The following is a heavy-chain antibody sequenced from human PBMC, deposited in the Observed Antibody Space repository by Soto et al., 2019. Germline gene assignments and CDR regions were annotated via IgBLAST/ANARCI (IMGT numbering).Heavy chain of an antibody. CDR1: GDTFSFYT. D-gene: IGHD3-10*01. Sequence: QVQLVQSGAEVKKPGSSVKVSCKASGDTFSFYTINWVRQAPGLGLEWVGRINPILSMSNYAQKFQGRVTMTADKSTNTPYMELRSLRSEDTAMYYCATSYGSGYRAFDYWGQGALVTVSS. V-gene: IGHV1-69*02. J-gene: IGHJ4*02. CDR2: INPILSMS. CDR3: ATSYGSGYRAFDY.